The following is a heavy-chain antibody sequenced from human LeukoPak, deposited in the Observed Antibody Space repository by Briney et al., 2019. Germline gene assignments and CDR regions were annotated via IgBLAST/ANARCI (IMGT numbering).Heavy chain of an antibody. CDR3: ARGPSKGMVRGVSLDY. J-gene: IGHJ4*02. CDR1: GYTFTGYY. CDR2: INPNSGGT. Sequence: GASVKVSCKASGYTFTGYYMHWVRQAPGQGLEWMGWINPNSGGTNYAQKFQGRVTMTRDTSISTAYMELSRLRSDDTAVYYCARGPSKGMVRGVSLDYWGQGTLVTASS. D-gene: IGHD3-10*01. V-gene: IGHV1-2*02.